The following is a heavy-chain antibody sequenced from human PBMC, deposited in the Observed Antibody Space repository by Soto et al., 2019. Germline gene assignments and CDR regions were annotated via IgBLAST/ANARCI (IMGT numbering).Heavy chain of an antibody. CDR2: ISAYNGNT. CDR1: GYTFTSYG. D-gene: IGHD3-16*02. V-gene: IGHV1-18*01. J-gene: IGHJ4*02. Sequence: QVQLVQSGAEVKKPGASVKVSCKASGYTFTSYGISWVRQAPGQGLEWMGWISAYNGNTNYAQKLQGRVTMTTDTSTSXXYXEXXSLRSDDTAVYYCARDRGYDYVWGSYRYAERGVDYWGQGTLVTVSS. CDR3: ARDRGYDYVWGSYRYAERGVDY.